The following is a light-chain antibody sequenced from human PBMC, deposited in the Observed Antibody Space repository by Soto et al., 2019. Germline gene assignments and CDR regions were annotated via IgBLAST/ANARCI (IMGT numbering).Light chain of an antibody. J-gene: IGKJ1*01. V-gene: IGKV1-39*01. Sequence: DIQMTQSPSSLSASVGDRVTITCRASQSISNYLNWYQQKPGKAPKVLIYDASSLQGGVPSRFSGSGSGTDFTLTISSLQPEDFATYYCQQSYTTPLWTFGQGTKVDIK. CDR2: DAS. CDR3: QQSYTTPLWT. CDR1: QSISNY.